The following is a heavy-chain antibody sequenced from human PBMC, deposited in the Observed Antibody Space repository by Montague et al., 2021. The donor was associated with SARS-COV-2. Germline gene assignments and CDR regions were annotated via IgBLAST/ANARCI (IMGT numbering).Heavy chain of an antibody. D-gene: IGHD2-15*01. CDR1: GGSVSSGNYY. CDR3: ARGRGDLDTPDL. Sequence: TLSLTCTVSGGSVSSGNYYWSWIRQHPGKGLEWIGYIHYSGSAYYNPSLRSRLTISMDTPKNQLSLTMNSVTAADTAVYYCARGRGDLDTPDLWGQGTLVTVSS. V-gene: IGHV4-31*03. CDR2: IHYSGSA. J-gene: IGHJ3*01.